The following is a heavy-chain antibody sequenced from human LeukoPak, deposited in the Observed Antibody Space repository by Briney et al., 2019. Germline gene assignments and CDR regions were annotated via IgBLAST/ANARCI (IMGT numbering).Heavy chain of an antibody. D-gene: IGHD4-17*01. J-gene: IGHJ4*02. V-gene: IGHV4-61*02. CDR2: IYSSGST. CDR1: GGSISSTGYY. CDR3: ARGYTVTTN. Sequence: SETLSLTCSVSGGSISSTGYYWSWIRQPAGKGLEWIGRIYSSGSTDYNSSLQSRVTISVDTSKNQFSLSLRSVTAADTAVYYCARGYTVTTNWGQGTLVTVSS.